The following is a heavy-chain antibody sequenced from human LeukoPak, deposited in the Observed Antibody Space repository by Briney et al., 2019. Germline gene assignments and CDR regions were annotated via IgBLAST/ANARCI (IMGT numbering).Heavy chain of an antibody. J-gene: IGHJ4*02. Sequence: PGGSLRLSCAASGFTFSNAWMSWVRQAPGKGLEWVGRIKSKTNGGTTDYAAPVKGRFTISRDDSKNTLYLQMNSLKTEDTAVYYCTTDLRYYYDSSVVDYWGQGTLVTVSS. CDR3: TTDLRYYYDSSVVDY. CDR1: GFTFSNAW. CDR2: IKSKTNGGTT. V-gene: IGHV3-15*01. D-gene: IGHD3-22*01.